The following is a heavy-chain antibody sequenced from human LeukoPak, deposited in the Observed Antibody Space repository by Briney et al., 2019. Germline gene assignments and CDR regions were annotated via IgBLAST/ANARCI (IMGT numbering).Heavy chain of an antibody. CDR1: GFTFSSYA. Sequence: PGGSLRLSCAASGFTFSSYAMSWVRQAPGKGLEWVSAIRDSGGSTHYADSVKGRFSISRDNAKNTLYLQMNSLRVEDTAVYYCARGRPHGNDYWGQGTLVTVSS. CDR2: IRDSGGST. V-gene: IGHV3-23*01. D-gene: IGHD4-23*01. CDR3: ARGRPHGNDY. J-gene: IGHJ4*02.